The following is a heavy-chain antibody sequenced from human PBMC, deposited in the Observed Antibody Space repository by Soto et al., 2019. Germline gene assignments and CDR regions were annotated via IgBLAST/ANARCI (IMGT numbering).Heavy chain of an antibody. D-gene: IGHD2-2*01. CDR1: GGSISSGGYY. Sequence: KPSETLSLTCTVSGGSISSGGYYWSWIRQHPGKGLEWIGYIYYSGSTYYNPSLKSRVTISVDTSKNQFSLKLSSVTAADTAVYYCARPRYQAEAFDIWGQGTMVTVSS. CDR2: IYYSGST. CDR3: ARPRYQAEAFDI. V-gene: IGHV4-31*03. J-gene: IGHJ3*02.